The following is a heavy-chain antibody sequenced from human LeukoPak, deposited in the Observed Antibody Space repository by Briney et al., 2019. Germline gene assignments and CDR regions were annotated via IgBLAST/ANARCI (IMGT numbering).Heavy chain of an antibody. CDR1: GGSISSYY. Sequence: SETLSLTCTVSGGSISSYYWSWIRQPPGKGLEWIGYIYYSGSTNYNPSLKSRVTISVDTSKNQFSLKLSSVTAADTAVYYCASPATGNKDGFDYWGQGTLVGVSS. CDR2: IYYSGST. V-gene: IGHV4-59*01. CDR3: ASPATGNKDGFDY. J-gene: IGHJ4*02. D-gene: IGHD6-13*01.